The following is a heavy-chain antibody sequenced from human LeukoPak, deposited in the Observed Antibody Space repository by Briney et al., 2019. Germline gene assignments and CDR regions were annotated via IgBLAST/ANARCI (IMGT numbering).Heavy chain of an antibody. CDR2: IYFSGST. Sequence: SXTLSXTCTVSGDSISRYYWTWIRQPPGKGLEWIGYIYFSGSTKYNPSLKSRVTISIDKSKNQFSLKLSYMTAADTAVYYFVXSSGYYYEDPDYYYMDVWGKGTTVTVSS. CDR1: GDSISRYY. V-gene: IGHV4-59*01. CDR3: VXSSGYYYEDPDYYYMDV. D-gene: IGHD3-22*01. J-gene: IGHJ6*03.